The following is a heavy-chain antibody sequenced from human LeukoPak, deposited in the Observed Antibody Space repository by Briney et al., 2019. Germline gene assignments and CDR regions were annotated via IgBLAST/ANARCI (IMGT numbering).Heavy chain of an antibody. D-gene: IGHD6-6*01. J-gene: IGHJ5*02. Sequence: GGSLRLSCAASGFTFSSYAMHWVRQAPGKGLEWVAVISYDGSNKYYADSVKGRFTISRDNSKNTLYLQMNSLRAEDTAVYYCARGPSYSSSPNRFDPWGQGTLVTVSS. CDR1: GFTFSSYA. V-gene: IGHV3-30-3*01. CDR3: ARGPSYSSSPNRFDP. CDR2: ISYDGSNK.